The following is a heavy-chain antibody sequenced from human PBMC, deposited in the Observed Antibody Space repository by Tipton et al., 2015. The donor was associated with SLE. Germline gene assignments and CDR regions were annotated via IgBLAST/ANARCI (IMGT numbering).Heavy chain of an antibody. CDR2: IYYSGST. V-gene: IGHV4-39*07. CDR1: GGSISSSSYY. J-gene: IGHJ4*02. Sequence: TLSLTCTVPGGSISSSSYYWGWIRQPPGKGLEWIGSIYYSGSTYYNPSLKSRVTISVDTSKNQFSLKLSSVTAADTAVYYCARAQVRDYYDSSAQIDYWGQGTLVTVSS. CDR3: ARAQVRDYYDSSAQIDY. D-gene: IGHD3-22*01.